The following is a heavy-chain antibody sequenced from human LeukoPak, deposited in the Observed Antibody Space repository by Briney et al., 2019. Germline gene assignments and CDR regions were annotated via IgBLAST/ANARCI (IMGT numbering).Heavy chain of an antibody. CDR2: ISGGGGTT. Sequence: GGSLRLSCAASGFTFSSCAMTWVRQAPGKGLEWVSVISGGGGTTYYADSVKGRFTISRDNSKNTLYLQMNSLRAEDTAVYYCARGSEDCSGGSCYSGAFDIWGQGTMVTVSS. V-gene: IGHV3-23*01. J-gene: IGHJ3*02. CDR1: GFTFSSCA. D-gene: IGHD2-15*01. CDR3: ARGSEDCSGGSCYSGAFDI.